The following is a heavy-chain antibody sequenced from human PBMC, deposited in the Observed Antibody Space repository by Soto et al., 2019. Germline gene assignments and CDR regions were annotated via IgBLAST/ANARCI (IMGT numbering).Heavy chain of an antibody. D-gene: IGHD2-15*01. J-gene: IGHJ4*02. Sequence: QVQLVESGGGVVQPGRSLRLSCAASGFTFSSYAMHWVRQAPGKGLEWVAVISYDGSNKYYADSVKGRFTISRDNSKNXLYLKRNRLRAEDTAVYYCAREDCSGGSCYGGFGYWGQGTLVTVSS. CDR2: ISYDGSNK. CDR3: AREDCSGGSCYGGFGY. V-gene: IGHV3-30-3*01. CDR1: GFTFSSYA.